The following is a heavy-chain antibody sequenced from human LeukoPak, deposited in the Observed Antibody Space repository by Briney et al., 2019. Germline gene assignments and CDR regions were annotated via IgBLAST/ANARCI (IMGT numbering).Heavy chain of an antibody. J-gene: IGHJ4*02. CDR2: IYTSGST. CDR3: ARHLKGYCSSTSCYDGVGYFDY. CDR1: GGSISSYY. V-gene: IGHV4-4*07. Sequence: SETLSLTCTVSGGSISSYYWSWIRQPAGKGLEWIGRIYTSGSTNYNPSLKSRVTISVDTSKNQFSLKLSSVTAADTAVYYCARHLKGYCSSTSCYDGVGYFDYWGQGTLVTVSS. D-gene: IGHD2-2*01.